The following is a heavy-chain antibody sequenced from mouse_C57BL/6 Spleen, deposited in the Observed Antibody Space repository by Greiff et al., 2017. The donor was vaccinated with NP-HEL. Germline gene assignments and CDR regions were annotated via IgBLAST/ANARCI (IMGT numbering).Heavy chain of an antibody. Sequence: QVQLQQSGAELVRPGTSVKVSCKASGYAFTNYLIEWVKQRPGQGLEWIGVINPGSGGTNYNEKFKGKATLTADKSYSTAYMQLSSLTSEDSAVYFCAIPLLGPFDYWGQGTTLTVSS. CDR3: AIPLLGPFDY. V-gene: IGHV1-54*01. D-gene: IGHD4-1*01. CDR2: INPGSGGT. CDR1: GYAFTNYL. J-gene: IGHJ2*01.